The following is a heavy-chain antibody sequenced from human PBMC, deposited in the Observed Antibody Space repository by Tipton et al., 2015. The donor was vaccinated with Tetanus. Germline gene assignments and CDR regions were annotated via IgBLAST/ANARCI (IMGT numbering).Heavy chain of an antibody. Sequence: TLSLTCSVSNGSLTVGGYYWSWIRQHPGKGPEWLGYIFYIGTTYYNPSLQSRISISADTSKNQFSLRLTSVTAADTAVYYCARDFGAGSYRPQTGFDYWGRGTLVTVSS. CDR2: IFYIGTT. CDR1: NGSLTVGGYY. D-gene: IGHD3-10*01. J-gene: IGHJ4*02. CDR3: ARDFGAGSYRPQTGFDY. V-gene: IGHV4-31*03.